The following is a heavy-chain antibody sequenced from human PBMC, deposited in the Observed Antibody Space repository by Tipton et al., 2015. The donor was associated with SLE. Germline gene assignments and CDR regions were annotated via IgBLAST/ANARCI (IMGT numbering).Heavy chain of an antibody. J-gene: IGHJ6*02. D-gene: IGHD2-15*01. CDR2: ISSSNNYI. Sequence: SLRLSCAVSGFTVSSNHMTWVRQAPGKGLEWVSSISSSNNYIYYADSVRGRFTVSRDNAKNSVYLQMNSLRAEDTAVYYCARDGSGDYYGMDVWGQGTTVTVSS. V-gene: IGHV3-21*01. CDR1: GFTVSSNH. CDR3: ARDGSGDYYGMDV.